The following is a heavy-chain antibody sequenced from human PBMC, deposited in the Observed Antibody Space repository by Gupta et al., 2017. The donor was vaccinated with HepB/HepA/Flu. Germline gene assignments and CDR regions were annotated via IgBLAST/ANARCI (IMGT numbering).Heavy chain of an antibody. D-gene: IGHD3-10*01. CDR2: INAGNGNT. CDR3: ARDLGAYGSGSYYH. CDR1: GYTFTSYA. Sequence: GASVKVSCKASGYTFTSYAMHWVRQAPGQRLEWMGWINAGNGNTKYSQKFQGRVTITRDTSASTAYMELSGLRSEDTAVYYCARDLGAYGSGSYYHWGQGTLVTVSS. J-gene: IGHJ5*02. V-gene: IGHV1-3*01.